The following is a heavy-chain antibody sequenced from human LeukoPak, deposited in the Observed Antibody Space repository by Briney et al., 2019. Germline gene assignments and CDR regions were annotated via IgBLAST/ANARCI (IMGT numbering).Heavy chain of an antibody. D-gene: IGHD6-19*01. Sequence: PSETLSLTCAVYGGSFSGYYWSWIRQPPGKGLEWIGEINHSGSTNYNPSLKSRVTISVDTSKNQFSLKLSSVTAADTAVYYCARGQWRSVGMDVWGKGTTVTISS. CDR1: GGSFSGYY. J-gene: IGHJ6*03. V-gene: IGHV4-34*01. CDR3: ARGQWRSVGMDV. CDR2: INHSGST.